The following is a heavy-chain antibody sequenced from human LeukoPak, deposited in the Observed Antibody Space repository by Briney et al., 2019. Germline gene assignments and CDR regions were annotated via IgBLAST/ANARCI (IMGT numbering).Heavy chain of an antibody. J-gene: IGHJ4*01. Sequence: GGSLRLSCAASGFTVSNNYMSWVRQRPGKGLEWVSVIYSGGNTYYADSVRGRFTISRDNSQNTLYLQMNSLRVDDTALYFRARAGFYSGWYVVDFWGHGTLVTVSS. CDR3: ARAGFYSGWYVVDF. V-gene: IGHV3-53*03. D-gene: IGHD6-19*01. CDR2: IYSGGNT. CDR1: GFTVSNNY.